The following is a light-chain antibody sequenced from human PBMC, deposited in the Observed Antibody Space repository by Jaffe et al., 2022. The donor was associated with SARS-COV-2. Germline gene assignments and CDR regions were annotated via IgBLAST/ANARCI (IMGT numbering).Light chain of an antibody. CDR3: SAYTNSHSWV. CDR2: DVN. V-gene: IGLV2-14*03. CDR1: SSDIGYYIY. J-gene: IGLJ3*02. Sequence: QSALTQPASVSGSPGQSITISCTGTSSDIGYYIYVSWYQQHPGKAPKLMIYDVNNRPSGVSNRFSGAKSDNTASLTISGLQAEDEADYYCSAYTNSHSWVFGGGTKLTVL.